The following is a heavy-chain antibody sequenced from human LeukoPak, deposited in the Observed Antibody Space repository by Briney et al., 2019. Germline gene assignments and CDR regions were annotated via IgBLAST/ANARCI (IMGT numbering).Heavy chain of an antibody. D-gene: IGHD5-24*01. Sequence: PSETLSLTCAVYGGSFSGYYWSWIRQPPGQGLEWIGEINHSGSTNYNPSLKSRVTISVDTSKNQFSLKLSSVTAADTAVYYCARRDGYNPYYYYYMDVWGKGTTVTVSS. CDR1: GGSFSGYY. V-gene: IGHV4-34*01. CDR2: INHSGST. J-gene: IGHJ6*03. CDR3: ARRDGYNPYYYYYMDV.